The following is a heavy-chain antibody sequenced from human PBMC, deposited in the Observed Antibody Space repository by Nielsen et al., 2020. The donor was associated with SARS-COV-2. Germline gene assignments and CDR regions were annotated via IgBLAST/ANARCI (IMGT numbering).Heavy chain of an antibody. CDR1: GFTFSSYS. Sequence: GESLKISCAASGFTFSSYSMNWVRQAPGKGLEWVSYISSSSSTIYYADSVKGRFTISRDNSKNTLYLQMNSLRAEDTAVYYCARGAWNLLRGGMDVWGQGTTVTVSS. CDR3: ARGAWNLLRGGMDV. D-gene: IGHD1-1*01. J-gene: IGHJ6*02. CDR2: ISSSSSTI. V-gene: IGHV3-48*01.